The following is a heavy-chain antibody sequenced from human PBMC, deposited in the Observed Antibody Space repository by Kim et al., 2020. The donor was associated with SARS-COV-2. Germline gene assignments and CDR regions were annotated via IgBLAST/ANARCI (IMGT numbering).Heavy chain of an antibody. D-gene: IGHD2-2*02. J-gene: IGHJ5*02. Sequence: DYAPSLRGRILINPDSSKNQFSLQLSSVTPEDTAMYYCARTISSQVHWFDPWGQGTLVTVSS. CDR3: ARTISSQVHWFDP. V-gene: IGHV6-1*01.